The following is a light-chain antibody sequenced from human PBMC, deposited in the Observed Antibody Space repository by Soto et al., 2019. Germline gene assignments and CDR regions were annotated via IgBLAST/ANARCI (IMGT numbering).Light chain of an antibody. J-gene: IGKJ2*01. CDR3: QQYGSSPPMYT. CDR2: GAS. Sequence: EIVLTQSPGTLSLSPGERATLSCRASQSVSSSYLAWYQQKPGQPPRLLIYGASSRATGIPDRFSGSGSGTDFTLTISSLEPEDFAVYYCQQYGSSPPMYTFGQGTKLEIK. V-gene: IGKV3-20*01. CDR1: QSVSSSY.